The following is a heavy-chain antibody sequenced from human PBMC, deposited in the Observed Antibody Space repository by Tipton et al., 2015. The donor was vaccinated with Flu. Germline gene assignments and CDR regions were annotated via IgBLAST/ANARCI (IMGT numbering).Heavy chain of an antibody. V-gene: IGHV4-59*01. Sequence: TLSLTCTVSGGSIGSNYWSWVRQPPGKGLEYIGYIHNGGTTNYNPSLKSRATMSVDTSKNQFSLSLTSVTPADTAVYYYARDIVDDMGDCTSSTCYYMDVWGKGTTVTVSS. CDR3: ARDIVDDMGDCTSSTCYYMDV. J-gene: IGHJ6*03. CDR2: IHNGGTT. D-gene: IGHD2-2*01. CDR1: GGSIGSNY.